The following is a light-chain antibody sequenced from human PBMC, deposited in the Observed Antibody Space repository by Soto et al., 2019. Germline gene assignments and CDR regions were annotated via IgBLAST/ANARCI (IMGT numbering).Light chain of an antibody. CDR3: QQYNIYSWT. Sequence: EIQMTQTTSTLSASVGDRVTITCRASQSISSWLAWYQQKPGKAPKLLIYKASSLESGVPSRFSGSGSGTEFTLTISSLQPDDFATYYCQQYNIYSWTFGQGTKVDNK. J-gene: IGKJ1*01. V-gene: IGKV1-5*03. CDR2: KAS. CDR1: QSISSW.